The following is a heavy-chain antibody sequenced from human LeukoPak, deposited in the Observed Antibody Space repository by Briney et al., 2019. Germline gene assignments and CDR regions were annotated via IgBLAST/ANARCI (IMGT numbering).Heavy chain of an antibody. J-gene: IGHJ1*01. CDR1: GFTFSSYA. V-gene: IGHV3-23*01. D-gene: IGHD6-13*01. CDR2: ISGSGGST. CDR3: AKDQYSSSWYANFQH. Sequence: GGPLRLSCAASGFTFSSYAMSWVRQAPGKGLEWVSAISGSGGSTYYADSVKGRFTISRDNSKNTLYLQMNSLRAEDTAVYYCAKDQYSSSWYANFQHWGQGTLVTVSS.